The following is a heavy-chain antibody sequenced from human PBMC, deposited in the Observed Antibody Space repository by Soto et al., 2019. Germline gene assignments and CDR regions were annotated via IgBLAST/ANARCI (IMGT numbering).Heavy chain of an antibody. CDR2: IYYSGST. J-gene: IGHJ5*02. CDR3: ARDSGYYGSGSYHDDPFDP. D-gene: IGHD3-10*01. V-gene: IGHV4-61*01. CDR1: GGSVSSGSYY. Sequence: PSETLSLTCTVSGGSVSSGSYYWSWIRQPPGKGLEWIGYIYYSGSTNYNPSLKSRVTISVDTSKNQFSLKLSSVTAADTAVYYCARDSGYYGSGSYHDDPFDPWGQGTLVTVSS.